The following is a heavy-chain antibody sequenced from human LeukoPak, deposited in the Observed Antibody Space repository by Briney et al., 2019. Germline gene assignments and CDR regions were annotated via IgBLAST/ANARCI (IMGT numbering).Heavy chain of an antibody. D-gene: IGHD2-15*01. CDR2: ISAYNGNT. J-gene: IGHJ4*02. CDR3: ARDPSYCSGGSCYRVYFDY. CDR1: GYTFTSYG. V-gene: IGHV1-18*01. Sequence: GASVKVSCKASGYTFTSYGISWVRQAPGQGLEWMGWISAYNGNTNYAQKLQGRVTMTTDTSMSTAYMELRSLRSDDTAVYYCARDPSYCSGGSCYRVYFDYWGQGTLVTVSS.